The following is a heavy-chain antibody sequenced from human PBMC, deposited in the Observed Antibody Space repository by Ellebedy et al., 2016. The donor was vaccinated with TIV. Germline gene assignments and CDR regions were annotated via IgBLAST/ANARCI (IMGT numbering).Heavy chain of an antibody. J-gene: IGHJ6*02. Sequence: PGGSLRLSCAASGFTFRSYGMHWVRQAPGKGLEWVAVIWYDGRNKYYGDSVKGRFTISRDKSKITRSLQMNSLRAEATAVYYCARRIAARPDYYYAMDVWGQGTTVTVAS. CDR1: GFTFRSYG. V-gene: IGHV3-33*01. CDR3: ARRIAARPDYYYAMDV. D-gene: IGHD6-6*01. CDR2: IWYDGRNK.